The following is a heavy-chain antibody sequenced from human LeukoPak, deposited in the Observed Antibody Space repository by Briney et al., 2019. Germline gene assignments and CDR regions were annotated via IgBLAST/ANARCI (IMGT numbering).Heavy chain of an antibody. V-gene: IGHV3-23*01. Sequence: GGSLRLSCAASGFTFSSHAMSWVRQALGKGLEWVSAISGSGGSTYYADSVKGWFTISRDNSKNTLYLQMNSLRAEDTAVYYCAKELLRFLEWLTPDYYYYGMDVWGQGTTVTVSS. CDR2: ISGSGGST. CDR3: AKELLRFLEWLTPDYYYYGMDV. J-gene: IGHJ6*02. D-gene: IGHD3-3*01. CDR1: GFTFSSHA.